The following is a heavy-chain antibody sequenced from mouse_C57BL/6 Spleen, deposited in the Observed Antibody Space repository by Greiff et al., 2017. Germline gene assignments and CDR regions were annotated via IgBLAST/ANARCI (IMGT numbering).Heavy chain of an antibody. CDR3: ERRRDYSNYEGSAMDY. D-gene: IGHD2-5*01. CDR1: GYAFSSSW. J-gene: IGHJ4*01. CDR2: IYPGDGDT. V-gene: IGHV1-82*01. Sequence: VQLQQSGPELVKPGASVKISCKASGYAFSSSWMNWVKQRPGKGLEWIGRIYPGDGDTNYNGKFKGKATLTADKSSSTAYMQLSRLTSEDSAVYFCERRRDYSNYEGSAMDYWGQGTSVTVSS.